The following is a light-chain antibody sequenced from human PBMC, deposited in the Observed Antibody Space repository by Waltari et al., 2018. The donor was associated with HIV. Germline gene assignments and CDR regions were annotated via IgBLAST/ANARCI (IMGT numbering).Light chain of an antibody. CDR1: SSNVGSDDL. J-gene: IGLJ1*01. Sequence: QSALTQPASVSGSPGQSITISCTGTSSNVGSDDLVSWYQQHPGEAPKLIIYEVTKPPSGVSNGFSGSKSGNTASLTISGLQAEDEADYYCCSCPRSGIRYVFGTGTKVTVL. V-gene: IGLV2-23*02. CDR3: CSCPRSGIRYV. CDR2: EVT.